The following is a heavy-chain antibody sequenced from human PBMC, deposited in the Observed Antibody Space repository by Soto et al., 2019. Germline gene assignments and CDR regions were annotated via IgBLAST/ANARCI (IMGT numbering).Heavy chain of an antibody. V-gene: IGHV3-30*02. Sequence: GALRLSCAASGFTFSSYGMHWVRQAPGKGLEWVAVIWYDGSNKYYADSVKGRFTISRDNSKNTLYLQMNSLRSEDTAVYYCAFPPPIVATITPSLGYYYGMDVWGQGTTVTVSS. CDR2: IWYDGSNK. D-gene: IGHD5-12*01. CDR1: GFTFSSYG. CDR3: AFPPPIVATITPSLGYYYGMDV. J-gene: IGHJ6*02.